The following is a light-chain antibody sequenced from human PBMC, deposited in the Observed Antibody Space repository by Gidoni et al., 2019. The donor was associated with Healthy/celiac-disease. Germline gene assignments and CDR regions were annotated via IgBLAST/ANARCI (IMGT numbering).Light chain of an antibody. CDR2: QDS. V-gene: IGLV3-1*01. J-gene: IGLJ2*01. CDR1: KLGDKY. CDR3: PAWGSSTVV. Sequence: SYDLTQPPSVSVSTGPTASITCSGDKLGDKYACWYQQKPGQPPVLVIYQDSKRPSGIPERFSGSDSGNTATLTSRGTQAMDDADYYCPAWGSSTVVFGGGTKLTVL.